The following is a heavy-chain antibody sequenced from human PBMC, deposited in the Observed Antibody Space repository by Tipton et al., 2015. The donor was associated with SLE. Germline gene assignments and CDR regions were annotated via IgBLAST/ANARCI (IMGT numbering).Heavy chain of an antibody. D-gene: IGHD2-15*01. Sequence: GSLRLSCVASGFIFSNYAMSWVRQAPGKGLEWVSVISGSGGNTYYADSVKGRFTISRDDSKNTLYLQMNSLRAEDTAVYYCAKDRGSDGSCHNYWGQGTLVTVSS. V-gene: IGHV3-23*01. CDR2: ISGSGGNT. J-gene: IGHJ4*02. CDR1: GFIFSNYA. CDR3: AKDRGSDGSCHNY.